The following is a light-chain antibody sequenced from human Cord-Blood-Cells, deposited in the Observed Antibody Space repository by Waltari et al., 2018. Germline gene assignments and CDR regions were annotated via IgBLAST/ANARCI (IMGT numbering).Light chain of an antibody. Sequence: QSALTQPASVSGSPGQSITISCTGTSSDVGSYHLFSWYQQHPGKAPKLMIYEVSKRPSGVSNRFSGSKSGNTASLTISGLQAEDEADYYCCSYAGSSTVFGTGTKVTVL. CDR2: EVS. CDR3: CSYAGSSTV. V-gene: IGLV2-23*02. CDR1: SSDVGSYHL. J-gene: IGLJ1*01.